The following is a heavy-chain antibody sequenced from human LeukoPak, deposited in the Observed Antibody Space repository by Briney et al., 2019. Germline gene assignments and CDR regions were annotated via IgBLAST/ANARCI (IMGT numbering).Heavy chain of an antibody. CDR3: AKDLGVSRHYYYYGMDV. V-gene: IGHV3-23*01. Sequence: PGGSLRLSCAASGFTFSSYAMSWVRQAPGKGLEWVSAISGSGGSTYYADSVKGRSTISRDNSKNTLYLQMNSLRAEDTAVYYCAKDLGVSRHYYYYGMDVWGQGTTVTVSS. J-gene: IGHJ6*02. CDR2: ISGSGGST. CDR1: GFTFSSYA. D-gene: IGHD3-16*01.